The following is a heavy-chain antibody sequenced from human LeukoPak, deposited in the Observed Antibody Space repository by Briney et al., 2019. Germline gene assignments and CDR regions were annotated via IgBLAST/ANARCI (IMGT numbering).Heavy chain of an antibody. V-gene: IGHV3-33*01. J-gene: IGHJ2*01. CDR1: GCGMPFSSYG. D-gene: IGHD2-2*02. CDR2: IWYDGSNK. Sequence: GGAPRLSCGASGCGMPFSSYGLHWGRPAPGKGVGGGAIIWYDGSNKYYADSVKGRFTISKDTSKNTLYLQMNSLRAEDTAVYYCVAILVSGAIWQFDLWGRGTLVTVSS. CDR3: VAILVSGAIWQFDL.